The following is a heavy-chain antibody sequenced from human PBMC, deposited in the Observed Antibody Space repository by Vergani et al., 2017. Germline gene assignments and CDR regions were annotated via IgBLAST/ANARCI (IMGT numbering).Heavy chain of an antibody. D-gene: IGHD3-3*01. Sequence: EVQLLESGGGLVQPGGSLRLSCAASGFTFSSYAMSWVRQAPGKGLEWVSAISGSGGSTYYADSVKSRFTISRDNSKNTLYLQMNSLRAEDTAVYYCAKDRHSTIFGVVIAVGNAFDIWGQGTMVTVSS. CDR2: ISGSGGST. V-gene: IGHV3-23*01. CDR3: AKDRHSTIFGVVIAVGNAFDI. CDR1: GFTFSSYA. J-gene: IGHJ3*02.